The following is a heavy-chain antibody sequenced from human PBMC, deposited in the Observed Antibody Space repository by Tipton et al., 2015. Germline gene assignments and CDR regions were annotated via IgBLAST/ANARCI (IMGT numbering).Heavy chain of an antibody. V-gene: IGHV4-38-2*01. Sequence: TLSLTCAVSAYSISSDYYWGWIRQPPGKGLEWIGSISHSGNTYSNPSLKSRVTISADTSKNQFSLRLTSVTAADTAVYYCACHDYDLLTRDYQTVDYWGQGTRVTVSS. CDR1: AYSISSDYY. CDR3: ACHDYDLLTRDYQTVDY. D-gene: IGHD3-9*01. CDR2: ISHSGNT. J-gene: IGHJ4*02.